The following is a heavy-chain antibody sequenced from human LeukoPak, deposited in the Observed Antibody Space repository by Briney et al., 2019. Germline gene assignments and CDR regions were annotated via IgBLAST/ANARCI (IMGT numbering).Heavy chain of an antibody. D-gene: IGHD1-26*01. CDR3: ARHVASGSSPNHYYYYMDV. Sequence: PSETLSLTYTVSGGSISSYYWSWIRQPPGKGLEWIGYIYTSGSTNYNPSLKSRVTISVDASKNQFSLKLSSVTAADTAVYYCARHVASGSSPNHYYYYMDVWGKGTTVTVSS. CDR1: GGSISSYY. J-gene: IGHJ6*03. V-gene: IGHV4-4*09. CDR2: IYTSGST.